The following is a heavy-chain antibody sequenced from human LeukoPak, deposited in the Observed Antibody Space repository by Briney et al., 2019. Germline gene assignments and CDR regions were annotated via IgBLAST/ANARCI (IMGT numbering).Heavy chain of an antibody. Sequence: SETLSLTCAVYGESFSGYYWSCIRQRPGKGLEWIGEIHHSGSTNYSPSLKSRVTISVDTSKNQFSLKLSSVTAADTAVYYCASQPDRNGAFDYWGQGTLVTVSS. J-gene: IGHJ4*02. V-gene: IGHV4-34*01. CDR2: IHHSGST. CDR1: GESFSGYY. CDR3: ASQPDRNGAFDY. D-gene: IGHD2-8*01.